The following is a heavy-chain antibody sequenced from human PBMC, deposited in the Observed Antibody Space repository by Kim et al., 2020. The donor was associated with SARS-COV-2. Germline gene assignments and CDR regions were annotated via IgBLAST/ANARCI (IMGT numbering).Heavy chain of an antibody. CDR3: ARDTPKSQYYDFWSGYYIPNWFDP. CDR1: GFTFSSYG. V-gene: IGHV3-33*01. Sequence: GGSLRLSCAASGFTFSSYGMHWVRQAPGKGLEWVAVIWYDGSNKYYADSVKGRFTISRDNSKNTLYLQMNSLRAEDTAVYYCARDTPKSQYYDFWSGYYIPNWFDPWGQGTLVTVSS. D-gene: IGHD3-3*01. J-gene: IGHJ5*02. CDR2: IWYDGSNK.